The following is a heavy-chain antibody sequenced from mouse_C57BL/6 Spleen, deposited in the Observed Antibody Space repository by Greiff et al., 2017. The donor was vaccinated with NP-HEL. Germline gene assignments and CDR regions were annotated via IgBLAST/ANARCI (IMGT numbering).Heavy chain of an antibody. CDR1: GYTFTSYW. J-gene: IGHJ2*01. Sequence: QVQLQQPGAELVRPGSSVKLSCKASGYTFTSYWMHWVKQRPIQGLEWIGNIDPSDSETHYNQKFKDKATLTVDKSSSPAYMQLSILTSEDSAVYYCARDWSYYFDYWGQGTTLTVSS. D-gene: IGHD4-1*01. V-gene: IGHV1-52*01. CDR3: ARDWSYYFDY. CDR2: IDPSDSET.